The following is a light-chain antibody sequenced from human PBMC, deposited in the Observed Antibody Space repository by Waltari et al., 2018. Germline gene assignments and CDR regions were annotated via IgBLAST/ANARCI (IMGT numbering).Light chain of an antibody. Sequence: DIQMTQSPPSLSVAVGDRVTLSCQASKDISDSLNWYQQTPGKAPQVLIYDASNLETGVPSRFSGSRSGTDFTFTITTVQPEDVATYYCQQYHNLPFTFGPGTRVDIK. J-gene: IGKJ3*01. CDR3: QQYHNLPFT. CDR2: DAS. V-gene: IGKV1-33*01. CDR1: KDISDS.